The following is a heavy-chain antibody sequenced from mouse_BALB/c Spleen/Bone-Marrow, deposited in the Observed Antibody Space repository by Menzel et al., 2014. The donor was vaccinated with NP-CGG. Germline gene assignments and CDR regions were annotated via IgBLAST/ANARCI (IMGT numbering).Heavy chain of an antibody. CDR2: IYPGDGDT. CDR1: GYAFSVYW. J-gene: IGHJ2*01. D-gene: IGHD1-1*02. CDR3: ARGGIPFDY. Sequence: QVQLKHSGAELVRPGSSVRISCKASGYAFSVYWMNWVKQRPGQGLEWIGQIYPGDGDTNYNGKFKGRATLTADKSSNPASRQPSILTSEDSAVYFGARGGIPFDYWGQGPPPTVS. V-gene: IGHV1-80*01.